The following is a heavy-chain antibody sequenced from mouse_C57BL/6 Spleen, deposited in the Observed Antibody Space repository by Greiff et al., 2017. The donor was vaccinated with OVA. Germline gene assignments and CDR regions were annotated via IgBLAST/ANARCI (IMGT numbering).Heavy chain of an antibody. V-gene: IGHV5-4*01. CDR2: ISGGGSYT. D-gene: IGHD2-1*01. CDR3: AREVGNYGAFCFGY. CDR1: GFTFSSYA. J-gene: IGHJ2*02. Sequence: EVHLVESGGGLVKPGGSLKLSCAASGFTFSSYAMSWVRQTPEKRLEWVATISGGGSYTYYPDNVKGRFTISRDNAKNNLYLQMSHLKSEETAMYYCAREVGNYGAFCFGYWGQGTSLSVPS.